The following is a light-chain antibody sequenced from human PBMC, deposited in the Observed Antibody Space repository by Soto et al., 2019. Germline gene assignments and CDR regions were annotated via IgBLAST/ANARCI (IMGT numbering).Light chain of an antibody. CDR2: EGS. CDR1: SSDVGSYNL. J-gene: IGLJ1*01. V-gene: IGLV2-23*03. CDR3: CSYARLSTFV. Sequence: QSVVTQPASVSGSPGQSITISCTGTSSDVGSYNLVSWYQQHPGKAPKLMIYEGSKRPSGVSNRFSGSKSGNTASLTISGLQAEDEADYYCCSYARLSTFVFGTGTKVTVL.